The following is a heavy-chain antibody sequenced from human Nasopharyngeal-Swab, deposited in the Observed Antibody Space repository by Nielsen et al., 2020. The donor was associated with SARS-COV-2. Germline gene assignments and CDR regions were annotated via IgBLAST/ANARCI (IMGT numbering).Heavy chain of an antibody. Sequence: WIRQPPGKALEWLAHIFSNDEKSYGTSLKSRLTISKDTSKSQVVLTMTNMDPVDTATYYCARIIEDNTSYYYYGMDVWGQGTTVTVSS. D-gene: IGHD2-15*01. CDR2: IFSNDEK. CDR3: ARIIEDNTSYYYYGMDV. V-gene: IGHV2-26*01. J-gene: IGHJ6*02.